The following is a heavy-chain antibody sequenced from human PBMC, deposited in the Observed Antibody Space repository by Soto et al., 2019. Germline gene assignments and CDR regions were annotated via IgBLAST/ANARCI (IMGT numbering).Heavy chain of an antibody. J-gene: IGHJ6*02. CDR2: IYPGDSDT. D-gene: IGHD4-4*01. CDR3: ARMAKVKVYYSSGMDV. V-gene: IGHV5-51*01. Sequence: PGGSLKSSVQISGYSCTGYLIVWGLQMPGKGLEWVGIIYPGDSDTRYSPSFQGQVTISADKSISTADLQWSSLKASDNAMYYCARMAKVKVYYSSGMDVWGQGTTVTVS. CDR1: GYSCTGYL.